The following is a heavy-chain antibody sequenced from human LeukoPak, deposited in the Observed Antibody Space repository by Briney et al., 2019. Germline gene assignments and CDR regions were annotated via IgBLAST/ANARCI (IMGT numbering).Heavy chain of an antibody. Sequence: VASVKVSCKASGGTFSSYAISWVRQAPGQGLEWMGGIIPIFGTANYAQKFQGRVTITTDESTSTAYMELSSLRSEDTAVYYCARLSIAARYNWFDPWGQGTLVTVSS. V-gene: IGHV1-69*05. J-gene: IGHJ5*02. CDR2: IIPIFGTA. CDR1: GGTFSSYA. CDR3: ARLSIAARYNWFDP. D-gene: IGHD6-6*01.